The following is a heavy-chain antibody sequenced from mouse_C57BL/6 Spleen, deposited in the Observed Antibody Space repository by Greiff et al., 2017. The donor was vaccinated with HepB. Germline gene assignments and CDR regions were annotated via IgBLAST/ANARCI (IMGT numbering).Heavy chain of an antibody. Sequence: EVQLVESGPGLVKPSQSLSLSCSATGYSITSGYYWNWIRQYPGNKLEWMCYRSYDGSNNYNPSLKNRISITRDTSKTQFFLKLNSVTAEDSATYYCARDEGFAYWGQGTLVTVSA. CDR1: GYSITSGYY. CDR3: ARDEGFAY. V-gene: IGHV3-6*01. J-gene: IGHJ3*01. CDR2: RSYDGSN.